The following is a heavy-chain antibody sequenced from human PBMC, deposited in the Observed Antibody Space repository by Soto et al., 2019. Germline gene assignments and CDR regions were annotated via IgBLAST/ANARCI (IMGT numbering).Heavy chain of an antibody. CDR3: VKVGGDPEQPYYSYMYV. CDR1: GFSFSSYA. CDR2: ISGSGGRT. V-gene: IGHV3-23*01. Sequence: EVELLESGGGLVQPGGSLRLSCAASGFSFSSYAMSWVRQAPGKGLEWVSVISGSGGRTYYADSVKGRFNISRDNSKNTLYLQMNSLRAEDTGVYYCVKVGGDPEQPYYSYMYVWGKGTAVTVSS. D-gene: IGHD2-21*01. J-gene: IGHJ6*03.